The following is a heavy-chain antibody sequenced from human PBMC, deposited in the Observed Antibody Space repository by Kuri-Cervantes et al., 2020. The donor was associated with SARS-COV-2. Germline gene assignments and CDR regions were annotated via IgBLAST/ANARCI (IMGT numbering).Heavy chain of an antibody. V-gene: IGHV3-30*03. CDR1: GFNFSRTD. CDR2: ISHDGKNK. J-gene: IGHJ4*02. CDR3: ATDRAGVHDF. Sequence: GESLKIPCAASGFNFSRTDMHWVRQAPGKGLEWVAVISHDGKNKKCIASGKGRFTISRDNSQNTLYLHMKSLRSEDTAIYYCATDRAGVHDFWGQGTLVTVSS. D-gene: IGHD2-21*01.